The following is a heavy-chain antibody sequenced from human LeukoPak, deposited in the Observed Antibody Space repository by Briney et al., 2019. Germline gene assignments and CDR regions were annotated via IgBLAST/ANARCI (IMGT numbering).Heavy chain of an antibody. CDR2: INPSGGST. Sequence: ASVKVSCKASGYTFTSYYMHWVRQAPGQGLEWMGIINPSGGSTSYAQKFQGRVTITADESTSTAYMELSSLRSEDTAVYYCARESSYHGCFDYWGQGTLVTVSS. V-gene: IGHV1-46*01. D-gene: IGHD3-10*01. CDR3: ARESSYHGCFDY. CDR1: GYTFTSYY. J-gene: IGHJ4*02.